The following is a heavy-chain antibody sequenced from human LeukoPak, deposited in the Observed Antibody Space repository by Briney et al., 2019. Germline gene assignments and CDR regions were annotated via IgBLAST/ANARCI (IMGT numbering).Heavy chain of an antibody. Sequence: PSETLSLTCAVYGGSSSGYYWSWIRQPPGKGLEWIGEINHSGSTNYNPSLKSRVTISVDTSKNQFSLKLSSVTAADTAVYYCARNQHLDVWGQGTTVTVSS. J-gene: IGHJ6*02. CDR2: INHSGST. CDR3: ARNQHLDV. V-gene: IGHV4-34*01. CDR1: GGSSSGYY.